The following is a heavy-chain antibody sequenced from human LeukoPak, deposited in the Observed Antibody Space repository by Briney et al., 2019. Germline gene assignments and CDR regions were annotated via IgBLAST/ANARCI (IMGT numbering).Heavy chain of an antibody. D-gene: IGHD5-18*01. Sequence: PSETLSLTCAVYGGSFSGYYWSWIHQPPGKGLEWIGEINHSGSTNYNPSLKSRVTISVDTSKNQFSLKLSSVTAADTAVYYCARGVIWIQLWFRFDYWGQGTLVTVSS. J-gene: IGHJ4*02. V-gene: IGHV4-34*01. CDR2: INHSGST. CDR1: GGSFSGYY. CDR3: ARGVIWIQLWFRFDY.